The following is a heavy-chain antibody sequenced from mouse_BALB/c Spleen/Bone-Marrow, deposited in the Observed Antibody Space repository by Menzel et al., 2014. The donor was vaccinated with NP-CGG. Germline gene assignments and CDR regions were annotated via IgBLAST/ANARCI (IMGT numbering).Heavy chain of an antibody. CDR3: TGSDY. V-gene: IGHV6-6*02. Sequence: DVQLVESGGGLVQPGGSMKLSCVASGFTFSNYWMNWVRQSPEKGLEWVAEIRLKSNNYATHYAESVKGRFTISRDDSKSSVYLQMNNLRAEDTGIYYCTGSDYWGQGTTPTVSS. J-gene: IGHJ2*01. D-gene: IGHD1-1*01. CDR1: GFTFSNYW. CDR2: IRLKSNNYAT.